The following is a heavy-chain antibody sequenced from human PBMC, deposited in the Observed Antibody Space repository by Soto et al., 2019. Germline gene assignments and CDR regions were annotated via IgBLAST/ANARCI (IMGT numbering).Heavy chain of an antibody. CDR1: GYTLTELS. CDR3: ATAPEASSLRFLEWLLYP. D-gene: IGHD3-3*01. V-gene: IGHV1-24*01. Sequence: ASVKVFCKVSGYTLTELSMHWVRQAPGKGLEWMGGFDPEDGETIYAQKFQGRVTMTEDTSTDTAYMELSSLRSEDTAVYYCATAPEASSLRFLEWLLYPWGQGTLVTVSS. CDR2: FDPEDGET. J-gene: IGHJ5*02.